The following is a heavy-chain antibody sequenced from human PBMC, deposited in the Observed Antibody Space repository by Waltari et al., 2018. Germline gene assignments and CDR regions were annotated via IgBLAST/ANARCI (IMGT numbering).Heavy chain of an antibody. J-gene: IGHJ3*02. CDR1: GDSLGTNY. V-gene: IGHV4-59*01. CDR3: ARALWRVGTRGDFFDI. CDR2: VQSSGST. D-gene: IGHD1-7*01. Sequence: QVQLRESGPGLVKSSETLSLTCSVSGDSLGTNYWSWIRQSPGKGLEWIGYVQSSGSTDYNPVFRGRVTMSADASKNQFSLTLKSLTAADTATYFCARALWRVGTRGDFFDIWGRGTTVTVS.